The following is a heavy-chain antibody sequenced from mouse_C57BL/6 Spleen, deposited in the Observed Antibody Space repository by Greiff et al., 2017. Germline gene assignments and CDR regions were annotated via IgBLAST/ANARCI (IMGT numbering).Heavy chain of an antibody. CDR3: ARRREYAMDY. V-gene: IGHV1-69*01. CDR2: IDPSDSYT. CDR1: GYTFTSYW. Sequence: VKLQQPGAELVMPGASVKLSCKASGYTFTSYWMHWVKQRPGQGLEWIGDIDPSDSYTNYNQKFKGKSTLTVDKSSSTAYMQLSSLTSEDSAVYYCARRREYAMDYWGQGTSVTVSS. J-gene: IGHJ4*01.